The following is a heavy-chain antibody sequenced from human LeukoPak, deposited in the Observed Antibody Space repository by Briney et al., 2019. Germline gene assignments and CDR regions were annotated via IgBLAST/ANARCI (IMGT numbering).Heavy chain of an antibody. V-gene: IGHV4-34*01. CDR3: ARASIVVAAETNNYYYYYYMDV. Sequence: SETLSLTCAVYGGSFSGYYWSWIRQPPGKGPEWIGEINHSGSTNYNPSLKSRVTISVDTSKNQFSLKLSSVTAADTAVYYCARASIVVAAETNNYYYYYYMDVWGKGTTVTVSS. J-gene: IGHJ6*03. D-gene: IGHD2-15*01. CDR1: GGSFSGYY. CDR2: INHSGST.